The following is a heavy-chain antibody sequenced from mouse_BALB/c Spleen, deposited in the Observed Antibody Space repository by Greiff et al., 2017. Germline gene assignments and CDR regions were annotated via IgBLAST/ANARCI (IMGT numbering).Heavy chain of an antibody. V-gene: IGHV5-4*02. CDR2: ISDGGSYT. D-gene: IGHD1-1*01. CDR1: GFTFSDYY. J-gene: IGHJ4*01. Sequence: EVQRVESGGGLVKPGGSLKLSCAASGFTFSDYYMYWVRQTPEKRLEWVATISDGGSYTYYPDSVKGRFTISRDNAKNNLYLQMSSLKSEDTAMYYCARDYGSSPYYYAMDYWGQGTSVTVSS. CDR3: ARDYGSSPYYYAMDY.